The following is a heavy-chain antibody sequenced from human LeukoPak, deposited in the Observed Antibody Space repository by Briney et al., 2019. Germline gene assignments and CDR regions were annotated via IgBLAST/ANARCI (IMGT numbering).Heavy chain of an antibody. Sequence: PSETLSLTCTVSGYSISSGYYWGWIRQPPGKGLEWIGRVHSSGSTNYNPSLKSRVTMSVDTSKNQFSLKLRFVTAADTAVYYCARGSYYYYYDSSGYEGTGFDYWGQGTLVTVSS. CDR1: GYSISSGYY. CDR2: VHSSGST. D-gene: IGHD3-22*01. J-gene: IGHJ4*02. V-gene: IGHV4-38-2*02. CDR3: ARGSYYYYYDSSGYEGTGFDY.